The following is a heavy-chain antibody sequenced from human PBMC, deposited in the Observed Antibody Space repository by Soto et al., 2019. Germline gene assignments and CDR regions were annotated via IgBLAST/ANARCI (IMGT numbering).Heavy chain of an antibody. V-gene: IGHV3-30-3*01. J-gene: IGHJ4*02. D-gene: IGHD2-2*01. CDR1: GFTFSSYA. CDR3: ARGEDIVVVPAAMISRYFDY. CDR2: ISYDGSNK. Sequence: GGSLRLSCAASGFTFSSYAMHWVRQAPGKGLEWVAVISYDGSNKYYADSVKGRFTISRDNSKNTLYLQMNSLRAEDTAVYYCARGEDIVVVPAAMISRYFDYWGQGTLVTVSS.